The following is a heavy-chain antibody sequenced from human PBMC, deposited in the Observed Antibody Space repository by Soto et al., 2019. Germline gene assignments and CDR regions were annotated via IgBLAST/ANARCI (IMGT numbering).Heavy chain of an antibody. CDR2: VNPNSGNT. D-gene: IGHD3-9*01. J-gene: IGHJ5*02. Sequence: GASVKVSCQASGYTFTSYAINWVRQATGQGLEWMGWVNPNSGNTGYAQKFQGRVTMTRNTSISTAYMELSSLRSEDTAVYYCARNQGLGFDPWGQGTLVTVSS. CDR1: GYTFTSYA. V-gene: IGHV1-8*01. CDR3: ARNQGLGFDP.